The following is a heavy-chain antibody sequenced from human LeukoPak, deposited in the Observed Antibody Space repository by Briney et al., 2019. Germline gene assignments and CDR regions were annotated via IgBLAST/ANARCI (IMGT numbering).Heavy chain of an antibody. J-gene: IGHJ3*02. CDR2: IYYSGST. V-gene: IGHV4-39*07. Sequence: PSETLSLTCTVSGGSISSSRYYWGWIRQPPGKGLEWIGSIYYSGSTYYNPSLKSRVTISVDTSKNQFSLKLSSVTAADTAVYYCARDLNGYCSGGSCYSVLFRAFDIWGQGTMVTVSS. CDR1: GGSISSSRYY. CDR3: ARDLNGYCSGGSCYSVLFRAFDI. D-gene: IGHD2-15*01.